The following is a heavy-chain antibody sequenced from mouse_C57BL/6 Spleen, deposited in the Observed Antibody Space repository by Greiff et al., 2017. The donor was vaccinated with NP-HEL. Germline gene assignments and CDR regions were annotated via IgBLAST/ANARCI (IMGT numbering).Heavy chain of an antibody. CDR2: ISDGGSYT. V-gene: IGHV5-4*01. D-gene: IGHD1-1*02. CDR1: GFTFSSYA. CDR3: ARDPGNYAMDY. Sequence: EVQLVESGGGLVKPGGSLKLSCAASGFTFSSYAMSWVRQTPEKRLEWVATISDGGSYTYYPDNAKGRFTISRDNAKNNLYLQMSHLKSEDTAMYYCARDPGNYAMDYWGQGTSVTVSS. J-gene: IGHJ4*01.